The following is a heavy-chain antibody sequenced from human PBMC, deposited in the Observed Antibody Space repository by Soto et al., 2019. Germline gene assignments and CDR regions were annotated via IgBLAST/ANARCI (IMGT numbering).Heavy chain of an antibody. CDR2: INHSGST. V-gene: IGHV4-34*01. CDR3: ARVYRWYYYMDV. J-gene: IGHJ6*03. Sequence: PSETLSLTCAVYGGSFSGYYWSWIRQPPGKGLEWIGEINHSGSTNYNPSLKSRVTISVDTSKNQFSLKLSSVTAADTAVYYCARVYRWYYYMDVWGKGTTVTVSS. CDR1: GGSFSGYY.